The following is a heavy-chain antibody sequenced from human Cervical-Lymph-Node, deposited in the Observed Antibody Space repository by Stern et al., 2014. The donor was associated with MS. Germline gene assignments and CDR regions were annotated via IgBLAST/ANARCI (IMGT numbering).Heavy chain of an antibody. V-gene: IGHV3-74*02. J-gene: IGHJ5*02. Sequence: EMQLVESGGGLVQPGGSLRLSCTASGFTFTNDWMHWVRQAPGKGLVWVSRIKSDGSGTDYADSVKGRFTISRDNAKNTVYLQMNSLRAEDTAVYYCVDKGANWFDPRGQGTLVTVSS. CDR1: GFTFTNDW. CDR3: VDKGANWFDP. D-gene: IGHD3/OR15-3a*01. CDR2: IKSDGSGT.